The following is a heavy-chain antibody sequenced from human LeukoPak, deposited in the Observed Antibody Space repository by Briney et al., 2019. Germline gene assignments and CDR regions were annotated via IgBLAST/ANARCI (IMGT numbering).Heavy chain of an antibody. CDR3: ARFGVDYDMDV. J-gene: IGHJ6*02. CDR2: IHYSGRP. D-gene: IGHD3-16*01. CDR1: GGSISGHY. Sequence: SETLSLTCTVSGGSISGHYWTWIRQPPGKGLEWIGQIHYSGRPDYNPSLKSRVTISVDTSKNQLSLRVTSATGADTAVYYCARFGVDYDMDVWGQGTTVTVSS. V-gene: IGHV4-59*11.